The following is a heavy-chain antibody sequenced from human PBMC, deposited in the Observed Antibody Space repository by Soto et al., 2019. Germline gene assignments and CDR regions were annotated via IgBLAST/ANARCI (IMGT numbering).Heavy chain of an antibody. J-gene: IGHJ4*02. CDR1: GGSISSGGYY. Sequence: SETLSLTCTVSGGSISSGGYYWSWIRQHPGKGLEWIGYIYYSGSTYYNPSLKSRVTISVDTSKNQFSLKLSSVTAADTAVYYCARVPYGDYPYYFDYWGQGTLVTVSS. V-gene: IGHV4-31*03. CDR3: ARVPYGDYPYYFDY. D-gene: IGHD4-17*01. CDR2: IYYSGST.